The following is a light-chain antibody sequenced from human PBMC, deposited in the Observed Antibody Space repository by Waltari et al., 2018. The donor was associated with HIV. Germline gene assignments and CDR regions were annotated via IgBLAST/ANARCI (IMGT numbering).Light chain of an antibody. CDR2: GNN. CDR1: SPNSGAGYD. Sequence: QSVLTQPPSVSGAPGQRVTISCTVSSPNSGAGYDAHRYQQLPGTAPKLLIYGNNNRPSGVPDRFSGSKSATSASLAITGLQAEDEADYYCQSYDSSLSGWVFGGGTKLTVL. V-gene: IGLV1-40*01. J-gene: IGLJ3*02. CDR3: QSYDSSLSGWV.